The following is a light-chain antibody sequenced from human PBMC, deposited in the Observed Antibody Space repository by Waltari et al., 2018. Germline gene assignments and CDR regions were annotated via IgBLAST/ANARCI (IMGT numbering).Light chain of an antibody. CDR2: ASS. Sequence: DIQLTPSPSPLPASVGDRVTITCRASQGISNNLAWYQQKPGKVPKLLIYASSTLQSGVPSRFSGSGSATDFTLTISSLQPEDVATYYCQKYNSAPLTFGQGTKVEIK. V-gene: IGKV1-27*01. CDR1: QGISNN. CDR3: QKYNSAPLT. J-gene: IGKJ1*01.